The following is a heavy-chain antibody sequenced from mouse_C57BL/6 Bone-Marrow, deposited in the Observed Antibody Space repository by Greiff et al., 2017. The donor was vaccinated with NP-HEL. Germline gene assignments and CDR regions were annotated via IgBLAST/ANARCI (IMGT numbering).Heavy chain of an antibody. J-gene: IGHJ4*01. CDR1: GFTFSDYY. D-gene: IGHD1-1*01. V-gene: IGHV5-15*01. CDR3: ARSTITTVVATDYAMDY. Sequence: EVHLVESGGGLVQPGGSLKLSCAASGFTFSDYYMYWVRQTPEKRLEWVAYISNLAYSIYYADTVTGRFTISRENAKNTLYLEMSSLRSEDTAMYYCARSTITTVVATDYAMDYWGQGTSVTVSS. CDR2: ISNLAYSI.